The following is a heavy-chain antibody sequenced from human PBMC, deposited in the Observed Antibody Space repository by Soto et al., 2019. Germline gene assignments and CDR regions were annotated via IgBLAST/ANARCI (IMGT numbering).Heavy chain of an antibody. D-gene: IGHD3-16*01. Sequence: GGSLRLSCAASGFTFSSHAMHWVRQAPGRGLEWVAGISYDRNNKFYADSVKGRFTLSRDNSKSTLYLQMNSLRVDDTALYYCARDLGGSQLDYWGQGTLVTVSS. V-gene: IGHV3-30-3*01. CDR1: GFTFSSHA. CDR2: ISYDRNNK. CDR3: ARDLGGSQLDY. J-gene: IGHJ4*02.